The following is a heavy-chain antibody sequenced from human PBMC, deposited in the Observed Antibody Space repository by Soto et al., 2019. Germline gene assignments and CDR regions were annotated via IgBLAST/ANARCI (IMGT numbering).Heavy chain of an antibody. V-gene: IGHV1-69*06. CDR1: GGTFTSYA. CDR3: AITSSRKYYFDF. Sequence: SVKVSCKTSGGTFTSYAINWVRQAPGQGLEWMGGIIPIFGTANYAQKFQGRVTITADKSTSTAYMELSSLRSEDTAVYYCAITSSRKYYFDFWGQGTLVTVSS. D-gene: IGHD6-13*01. J-gene: IGHJ4*02. CDR2: IIPIFGTA.